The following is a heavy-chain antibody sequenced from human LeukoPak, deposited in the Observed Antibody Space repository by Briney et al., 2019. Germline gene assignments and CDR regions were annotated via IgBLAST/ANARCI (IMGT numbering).Heavy chain of an antibody. Sequence: GGSLRLSCAASGFTFNSFNMDWVRQAPEKGLEWISFISNSRNTSHYADSVKGRFTISRDNVKNSLYLQMNNLRPEDTAVYYCAREGVVTPFDYWGQGALVIVSS. CDR3: AREGVVTPFDY. D-gene: IGHD4-23*01. V-gene: IGHV3-48*01. J-gene: IGHJ4*02. CDR2: ISNSRNTS. CDR1: GFTFNSFN.